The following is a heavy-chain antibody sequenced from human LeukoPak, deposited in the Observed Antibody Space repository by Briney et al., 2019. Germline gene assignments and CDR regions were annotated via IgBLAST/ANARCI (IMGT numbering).Heavy chain of an antibody. CDR3: VKGWPLGYCSSTSCYGGGPYYFDY. CDR2: ISSNGGST. CDR1: GFTFSSYA. J-gene: IGHJ4*02. D-gene: IGHD2-2*01. V-gene: IGHV3-64D*06. Sequence: GGSLRLSCSASGFTFSSYAMHWVRQAPGKGLEYVSAISSNGGSTYYADCVKGRFTISRDNSKNTLYLQMSSLRAEDTAVYYCVKGWPLGYCSSTSCYGGGPYYFDYWGQGTLVTVSS.